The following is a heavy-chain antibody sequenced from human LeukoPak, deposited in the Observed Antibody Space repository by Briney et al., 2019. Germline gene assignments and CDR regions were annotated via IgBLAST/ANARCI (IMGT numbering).Heavy chain of an antibody. CDR3: SRSGRYYESSGYYYLVY. J-gene: IGHJ4*02. V-gene: IGHV4-59*08. D-gene: IGHD3-22*01. CDR1: GASISSYS. CDR2: IYNSGST. Sequence: SETLSLTCTVSGASISSYSWSWIRQTPGKGLEWIGYIYNSGSTNYNPSLKSRVTISADTSKNQFSLKLSSVTAADTAVYYCSRSGRYYESSGYYYLVYWGQGTLVTVSS.